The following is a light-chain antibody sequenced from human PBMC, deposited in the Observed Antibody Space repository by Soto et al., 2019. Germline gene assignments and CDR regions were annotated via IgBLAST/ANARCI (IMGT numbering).Light chain of an antibody. CDR2: EVS. J-gene: IGLJ1*01. CDR1: SSDVGGYNY. CDR3: SSYASGNGV. Sequence: QSALTQPPSASGSPGQSVTISCTGTSSDVGGYNYVSWYQQHPGKAPKLMIYEVSKRPSGVPDRFSGSKSGTTASLTVSGLQAEDEADYYCSSYASGNGVFGTGTKLTVL. V-gene: IGLV2-8*01.